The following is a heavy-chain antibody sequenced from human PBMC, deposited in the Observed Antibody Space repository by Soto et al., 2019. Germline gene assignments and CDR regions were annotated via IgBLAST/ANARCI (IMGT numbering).Heavy chain of an antibody. CDR3: ARDGNGLELRYYYYYYMDV. CDR2: INSDGSST. V-gene: IGHV3-74*01. D-gene: IGHD1-7*01. J-gene: IGHJ6*03. Sequence: EVQLVESGGGLVQPGGSLRLSCAASGFTFSSYWMHWVRQAPGNGLVWVSRINSDGSSTSYADSVKGRFTISRDNAQNTLYLQMNSLRAEDTAVYYCARDGNGLELRYYYYYYMDVWGKWTTVTVSS. CDR1: GFTFSSYW.